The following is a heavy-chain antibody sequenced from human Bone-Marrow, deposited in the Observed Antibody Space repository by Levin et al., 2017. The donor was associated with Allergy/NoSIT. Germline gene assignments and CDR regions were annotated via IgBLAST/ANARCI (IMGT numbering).Heavy chain of an antibody. D-gene: IGHD3-10*01. Sequence: SETLSLTCTVSGGSISSSSYYWGWIRQPPGKGLEWIGSIYYSGSTYYNPSLKSRVTISVDTSKNQFSLKLSSVTAADTAVYYCAREVTMVRGVSRAYYYYGMDVWGQGTTVTVSS. CDR3: AREVTMVRGVSRAYYYYGMDV. CDR2: IYYSGST. V-gene: IGHV4-39*07. CDR1: GGSISSSSYY. J-gene: IGHJ6*02.